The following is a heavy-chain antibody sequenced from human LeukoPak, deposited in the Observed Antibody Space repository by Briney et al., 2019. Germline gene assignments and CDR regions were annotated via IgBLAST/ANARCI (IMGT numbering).Heavy chain of an antibody. V-gene: IGHV4-59*01. Sequence: SETLSLTCTISGDSISSYYWSWIRQPPGKGLEWIGYIYYSGSTNYNPSLRSRVTISIDTSKNQFSLKLSSVTAADTAVYYCARGSSLFDSWGQGTLVTVSS. CDR1: GDSISSYY. CDR3: ARGSSLFDS. CDR2: IYYSGST. D-gene: IGHD6-6*01. J-gene: IGHJ4*02.